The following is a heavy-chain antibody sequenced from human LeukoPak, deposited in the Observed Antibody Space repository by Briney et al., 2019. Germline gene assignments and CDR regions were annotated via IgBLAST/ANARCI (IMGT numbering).Heavy chain of an antibody. V-gene: IGHV4-30-2*01. CDR1: GGSISSGGYY. J-gene: IGHJ4*02. CDR3: AREGRRMATIPFDY. D-gene: IGHD5-24*01. Sequence: SETLSLTCTVSGGSISSGGYYWSWIRQPPGKGLEWIGYIYHSGSTYYNPSLKSRVTISVDRSKNQFSLKLSSVTAADTAVYYCAREGRRMATIPFDYWGQGTLVTVSS. CDR2: IYHSGST.